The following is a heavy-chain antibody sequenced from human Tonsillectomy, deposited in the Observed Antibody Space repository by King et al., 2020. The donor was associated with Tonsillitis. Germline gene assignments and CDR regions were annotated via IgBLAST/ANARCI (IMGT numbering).Heavy chain of an antibody. J-gene: IGHJ6*02. D-gene: IGHD5-18*01. Sequence: VQLVQSGGGLVQPGGSLRLSCAASGFTFSSYWMSWVRQAPGKGLEWVANIKQDGSEKYYVDSVKGRFTISRDNAKNSLYLQMNSLRAEDTAVYYCARAGGYSYRNNRGYYYYGMDDWGQGTTVTVSS. CDR1: GFTFSSYW. V-gene: IGHV3-7*01. CDR3: ARAGGYSYRNNRGYYYYGMDD. CDR2: IKQDGSEK.